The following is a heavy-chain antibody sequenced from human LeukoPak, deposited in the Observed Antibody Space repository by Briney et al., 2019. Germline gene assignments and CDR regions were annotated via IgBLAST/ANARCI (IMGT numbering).Heavy chain of an antibody. D-gene: IGHD3-3*01. V-gene: IGHV3-23*01. Sequence: TGGSLRLSCAASGFTLSSYAMSWVRQAPGKGLEWVSLISGNAGNTYYADSVKGRFTISRDITKNTLYLQMNSLRAEDTAVYYCAKDGLQFSEWLPPLGYWGQGTLVTVSS. J-gene: IGHJ4*02. CDR3: AKDGLQFSEWLPPLGY. CDR1: GFTLSSYA. CDR2: ISGNAGNT.